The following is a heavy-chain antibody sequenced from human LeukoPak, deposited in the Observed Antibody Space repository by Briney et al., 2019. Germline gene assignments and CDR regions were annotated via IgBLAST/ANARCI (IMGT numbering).Heavy chain of an antibody. CDR3: AAHFYGSGTSQSKY. J-gene: IGHJ4*02. CDR1: GFAVGDSA. D-gene: IGHD3-10*01. CDR2: INWRGDKI. Sequence: GRSLRLSCAASGFAVGDSAMHWVRQAPGKGLEWVSGINWRGDKIDYADIVKGRFTISRDNAKNNLYLEMNSLRPEDTAFYYCAAHFYGSGTSQSKYWGQGTLVTVSS. V-gene: IGHV3-9*01.